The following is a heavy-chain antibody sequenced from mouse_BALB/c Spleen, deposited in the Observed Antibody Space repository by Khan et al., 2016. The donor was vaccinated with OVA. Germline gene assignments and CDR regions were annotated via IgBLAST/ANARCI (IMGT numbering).Heavy chain of an antibody. CDR2: IRYDGDS. J-gene: IGHJ3*01. V-gene: IGHV3-6*02. Sequence: EVQLQESGPGLVKPSQSLSLTCSVTGYSITSGYFWNWIRQFPGNNLEWMGYIRYDGDSNYNPSLKSRISITRDTSKNQFFLKLNSVTPEDTAIYYCARGGSSGPAWFAYWGQGTLVTVST. CDR1: GYSITSGYF. CDR3: ARGGSSGPAWFAY. D-gene: IGHD3-1*01.